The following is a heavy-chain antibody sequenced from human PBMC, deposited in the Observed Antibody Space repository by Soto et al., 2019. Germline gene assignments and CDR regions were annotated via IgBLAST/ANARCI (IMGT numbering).Heavy chain of an antibody. CDR3: AREAGDCSSTSCGFLWFDP. Sequence: PSETLSLTCTVSGGSISSGGYYWSWIRQHPRKGMEWIGYIYYSGSTYYNPSLKSRVTISVDTSKNHFSLKLSSVTAADTAVYYCAREAGDCSSTSCGFLWFDPWGQGTLVTVSS. J-gene: IGHJ5*02. CDR1: GGSISSGGYY. D-gene: IGHD2-2*01. V-gene: IGHV4-31*03. CDR2: IYYSGST.